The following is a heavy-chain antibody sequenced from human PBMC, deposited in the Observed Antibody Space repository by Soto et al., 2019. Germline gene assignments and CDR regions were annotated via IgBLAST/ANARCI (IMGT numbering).Heavy chain of an antibody. CDR1: GYTFTNYA. D-gene: IGHD3-10*01. CDR2: MNTGSGNT. CDR3: ARVPSGTYLYYYYYGLDV. V-gene: IGHV1-3*04. Sequence: ASVKVSCKASGYTFTNYAMHWVRQAPGQRLEGMGWMNTGSGNTEYSQKFQGRVTITRDTSASTAYMELSTLRSEDTAVYYCARVPSGTYLYYYYYGLDVWGQGTTVTVSS. J-gene: IGHJ6*02.